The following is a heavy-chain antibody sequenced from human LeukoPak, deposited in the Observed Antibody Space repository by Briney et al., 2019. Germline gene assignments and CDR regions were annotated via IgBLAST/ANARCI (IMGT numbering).Heavy chain of an antibody. V-gene: IGHV3-48*03. J-gene: IGHJ4*02. D-gene: IGHD2-15*01. CDR1: GFTFSSYE. Sequence: GGSLRLSCAASGFTFSSYEMNWVRQAPGKGLEWVSYISSSGSTIYYADSVKGRFTISRDNAKNSLYLQMNSLRAEDTAVYYCARDIIPAYCSGGSCYGTMLINIDYWGQGTLVTVSS. CDR3: ARDIIPAYCSGGSCYGTMLINIDY. CDR2: ISSSGSTI.